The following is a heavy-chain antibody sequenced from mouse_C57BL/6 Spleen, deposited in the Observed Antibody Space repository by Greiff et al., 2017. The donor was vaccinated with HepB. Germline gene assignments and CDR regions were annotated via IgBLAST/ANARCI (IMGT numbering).Heavy chain of an antibody. Sequence: QVQLQQSGAELVRPGTSVKVSCKASGYAFTNYLIEWVKQRPGQGLEWIGVINPGSGGTNYNEKFKGKATLTANKSSSTAYMQLSSLTSEDSAVYCCARNDYDAYYAMDYWGQGTSVTVSS. CDR3: ARNDYDAYYAMDY. D-gene: IGHD2-4*01. CDR1: GYAFTNYL. J-gene: IGHJ4*01. V-gene: IGHV1-54*01. CDR2: INPGSGGT.